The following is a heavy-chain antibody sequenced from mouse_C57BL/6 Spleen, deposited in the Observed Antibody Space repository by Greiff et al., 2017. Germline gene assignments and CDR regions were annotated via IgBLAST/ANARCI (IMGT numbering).Heavy chain of an antibody. Sequence: VQLQQSGPELVKPGASVKISCKASGYSFTDYNMNWVKQSNGKSLEWIGLINPNYGTTSYNQKFKGKATLTVDQYSSTAYMQVNSLTSEDSAVYYCARKGGYGSCFDYWGQGTTLTVSS. V-gene: IGHV1-39*01. CDR2: INPNYGTT. CDR3: ARKGGYGSCFDY. J-gene: IGHJ2*01. CDR1: GYSFTDYN. D-gene: IGHD1-1*01.